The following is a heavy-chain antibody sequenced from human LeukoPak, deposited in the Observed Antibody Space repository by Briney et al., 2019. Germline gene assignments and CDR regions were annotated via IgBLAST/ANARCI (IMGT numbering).Heavy chain of an antibody. V-gene: IGHV3-30-3*01. J-gene: IGHJ6*02. D-gene: IGHD2-8*01. Sequence: GGSLRLSCAASGFTFSSYAMHWARQAPRKGLEWGAGISYNGSNKYYADSAKGRFTISRDNSKNTLYLQMNSLRAEDTAVYYCARDLYCTNGVCYPGKSYYYGMDVWGQGTTVTVSS. CDR2: ISYNGSNK. CDR3: ARDLYCTNGVCYPGKSYYYGMDV. CDR1: GFTFSSYA.